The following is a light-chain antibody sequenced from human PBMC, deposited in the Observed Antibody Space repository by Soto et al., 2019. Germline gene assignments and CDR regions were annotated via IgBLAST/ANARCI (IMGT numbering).Light chain of an antibody. CDR2: EFS. CDR1: SSDVGDNNY. V-gene: IGLV2-14*01. J-gene: IGLJ2*01. Sequence: QFVLTQPASVSGSPGKSITISCTGTSSDVGDNNYVSWYQQHPGKPPNLMIYEFSNRPSGVSYRFSGSKSGYTDSLTISWLQAEDEADYYCCSYTSSSTYVVFGGGTKLTVL. CDR3: CSYTSSSTYVV.